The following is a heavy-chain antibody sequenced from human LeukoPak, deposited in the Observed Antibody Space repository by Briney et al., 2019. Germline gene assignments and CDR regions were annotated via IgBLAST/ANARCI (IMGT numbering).Heavy chain of an antibody. CDR1: GVSISSSSYY. CDR3: ARGGGSRVYIR. J-gene: IGHJ4*02. CDR2: IYYSGST. Sequence: ASETLSLTCTVSGVSISSSSYYWGWIRQPPGKGLEWIGSIYYSGSTYYNPSLKSRVTISVDTSKNQFSLKLSSVTAADTAVYYCARGGGSRVYIRWGQGTLVTVSS. V-gene: IGHV4-39*07. D-gene: IGHD5/OR15-5a*01.